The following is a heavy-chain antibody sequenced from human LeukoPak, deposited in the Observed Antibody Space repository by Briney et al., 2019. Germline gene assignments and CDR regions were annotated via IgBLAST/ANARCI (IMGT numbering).Heavy chain of an antibody. CDR3: AREVGHSGGFYFDY. CDR2: ISSSSSYI. D-gene: IGHD6-25*01. V-gene: IGHV3-21*01. J-gene: IGHJ4*02. CDR1: GFTFSSYS. Sequence: GGSLRLSCAASGFTFSSYSMNWVRQAPGKGLEWVSSISSSSSYIYYADSVKGRFTISRDNAKNSLYLQMNSLRAEDTAVYYCAREVGHSGGFYFDYRGQGTLVTVSS.